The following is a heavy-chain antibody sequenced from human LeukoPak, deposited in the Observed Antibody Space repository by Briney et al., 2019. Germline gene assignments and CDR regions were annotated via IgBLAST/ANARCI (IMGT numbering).Heavy chain of an antibody. J-gene: IGHJ4*02. D-gene: IGHD3-10*01. V-gene: IGHV3-7*01. CDR2: IKQDGSEK. Sequence: GGSLRLSCAASGFTFSSYWMSWVRQAPGKGLEWVANIKQDGSEKYYVDSVKGRITISRDNAKKSLYLQMNSLRADDTAVYYCAREKYYGSGILYCFDSWGQGTLVTVSS. CDR3: AREKYYGSGILYCFDS. CDR1: GFTFSSYW.